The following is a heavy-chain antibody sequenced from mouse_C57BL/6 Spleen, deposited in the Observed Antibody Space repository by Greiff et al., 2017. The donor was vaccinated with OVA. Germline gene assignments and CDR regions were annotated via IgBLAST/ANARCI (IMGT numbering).Heavy chain of an antibody. J-gene: IGHJ1*03. D-gene: IGHD1-1*02. CDR1: GFTFSSYA. CDR3: ARGGYDKYCWYFYV. V-gene: IGHV5-4*03. CDR2: ISDGGSYT. Sequence: EVKLMESGGGLVKPGGSLKLSCAASGFTFSSYAMSWVRQTPGKRLEWVATISDGGSYTYYPENVKGRFTISRDNAKNNLYLQMSHLKSEDTAMYYCARGGYDKYCWYFYVWGTGAKVSVAS.